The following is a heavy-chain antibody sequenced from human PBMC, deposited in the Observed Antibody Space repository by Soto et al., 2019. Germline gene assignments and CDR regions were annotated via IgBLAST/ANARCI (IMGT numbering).Heavy chain of an antibody. J-gene: IGHJ4*02. V-gene: IGHV4-59*01. Sequence: SETLSLTCTVSGGSISGYYWKWIRQPPGKGLEWIGYIYYSGSTNYNPSLKSRVTMSVDTSKNQFSLKLSSVTAADTAVYYCARETPGAGHLGYWGQGALVTVSS. D-gene: IGHD6-19*01. CDR2: IYYSGST. CDR3: ARETPGAGHLGY. CDR1: GGSISGYY.